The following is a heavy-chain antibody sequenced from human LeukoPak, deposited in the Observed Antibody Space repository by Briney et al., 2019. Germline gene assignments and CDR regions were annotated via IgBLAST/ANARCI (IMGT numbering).Heavy chain of an antibody. CDR1: GGSISSGGYY. V-gene: IGHV4-31*03. D-gene: IGHD6-13*01. CDR2: IYYSGST. J-gene: IGHJ4*02. Sequence: SETLSLPCTVSGGSISSGGYYWSWIRQHPGKGLEWIGYIYYSGSTYYNPSLKSRVTISVDTSKNQFSLKLSSVTAADTAVYYCARGNSWYEDYWGQGTLVTVSS. CDR3: ARGNSWYEDY.